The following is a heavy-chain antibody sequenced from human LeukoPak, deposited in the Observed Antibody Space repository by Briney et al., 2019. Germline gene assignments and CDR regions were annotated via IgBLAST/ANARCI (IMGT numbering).Heavy chain of an antibody. V-gene: IGHV3-48*03. J-gene: IGHJ1*01. CDR1: GFTFSSYE. CDR2: ISSSGSTI. CDR3: ARGLRDAEYFQH. Sequence: GGSLRLSCAASGFTFSSYEMNWVRQAPGKGLGGVSYISSSGSTIYYADPVKGRFTISRDNAKNSLYLQMSSLRAEDTAVYYCARGLRDAEYFQHWGQGTLVTVSS. D-gene: IGHD2-21*02.